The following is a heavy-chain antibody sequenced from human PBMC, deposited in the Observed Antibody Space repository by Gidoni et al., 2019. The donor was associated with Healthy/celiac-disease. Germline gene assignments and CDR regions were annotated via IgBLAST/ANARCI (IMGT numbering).Heavy chain of an antibody. V-gene: IGHV2-5*01. CDR2: IYCNDDK. D-gene: IGHD6-13*01. CDR1: GFAVSTGGVG. J-gene: IGHJ4*02. CDR3: AHSGSSWYAGDSFDY. Sequence: QMTLKESGPTLVKPTQTLTLTCTLSGFAVSTGGVGVGWIRQPPGKALEWLALIYCNDDKRYRPSLKRRLTITKDTSKTQVVLTMTNMDPVDTATYYCAHSGSSWYAGDSFDYWGQGTLVTVSS.